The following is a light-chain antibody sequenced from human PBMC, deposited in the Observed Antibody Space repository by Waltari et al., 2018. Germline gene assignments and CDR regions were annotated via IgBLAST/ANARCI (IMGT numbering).Light chain of an antibody. CDR3: AVWDDSLNGRV. CDR2: SNN. J-gene: IGLJ3*02. CDR1: SSNIGSNT. Sequence: QSVLTQPPSASATPGQRVTISCSGRSSNIGSNTVNWYQQLTGTAPKLLIHSNNQRPSGVPDRFSCSKSDTSASLAINGLQSEDEAIYYCAVWDDSLNGRVFGGGTKLAVL. V-gene: IGLV1-44*01.